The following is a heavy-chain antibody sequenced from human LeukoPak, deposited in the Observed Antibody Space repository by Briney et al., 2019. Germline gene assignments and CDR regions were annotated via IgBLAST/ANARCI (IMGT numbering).Heavy chain of an antibody. CDR3: ARQCSTSCYNAFDI. CDR1: GFTFSSYS. D-gene: IGHD2-2*02. V-gene: IGHV3-21*01. J-gene: IGHJ3*02. CDR2: ISSSSSYI. Sequence: GGSLRLSCAASGFTFSSYSMNWVRQAPGKGLEWVSSISSSSSYIYYADSVKGRFTISRENAKNSLYLQMNSLRAGDTAVYYCARQCSTSCYNAFDIWGQGTMVTVSS.